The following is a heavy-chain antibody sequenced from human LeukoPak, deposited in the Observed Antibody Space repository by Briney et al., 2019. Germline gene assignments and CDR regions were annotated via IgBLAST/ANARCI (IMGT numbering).Heavy chain of an antibody. CDR1: GGTFSSYA. J-gene: IGHJ5*02. Sequence: ASVKVSCKASGGTFSSYAISWVRQAPGQGLEWMGGIIPIFGTANYAQKFQGRVTITTDASTSTAYMELRSLRSDDTAVYYCARYDGYYDILTGYLRGSWFDPWGQGTLVTVSS. V-gene: IGHV1-69*05. CDR3: ARYDGYYDILTGYLRGSWFDP. D-gene: IGHD3-9*01. CDR2: IIPIFGTA.